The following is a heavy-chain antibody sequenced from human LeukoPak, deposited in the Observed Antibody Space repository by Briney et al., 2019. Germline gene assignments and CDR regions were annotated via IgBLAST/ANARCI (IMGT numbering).Heavy chain of an antibody. CDR3: ARVCGGDCYPLGFDP. J-gene: IGHJ5*02. V-gene: IGHV4-59*01. CDR1: GGSMSNYY. CDR2: IYYSGST. D-gene: IGHD2-21*02. Sequence: SETLSLTCTVSGGSMSNYYWSWIRQPPGKGLEWIGYIYYSGSTNYNPSLKSRVTISVDTSKNKFSLRLRSVTAADTAVYYCARVCGGDCYPLGFDPWGQGTLVTVSS.